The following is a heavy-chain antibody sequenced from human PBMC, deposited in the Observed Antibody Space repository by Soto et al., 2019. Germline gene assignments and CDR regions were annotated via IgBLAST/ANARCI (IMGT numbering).Heavy chain of an antibody. CDR1: GFTFSSYS. Sequence: PGGSLRLSRAASGFTFSSYSMNWVRQAPGKGLEWVSYISSSSSTIYYADSVKGRFTISRDNAKNSLYLQMNSLRDEDTAVYYCARDAKPITPYLYGMDVWGQGTTVTVSS. J-gene: IGHJ6*02. CDR2: ISSSSSTI. CDR3: ARDAKPITPYLYGMDV. V-gene: IGHV3-48*02. D-gene: IGHD3-16*01.